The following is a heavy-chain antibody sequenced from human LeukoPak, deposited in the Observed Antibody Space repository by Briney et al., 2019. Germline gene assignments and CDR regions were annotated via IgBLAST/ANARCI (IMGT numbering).Heavy chain of an antibody. D-gene: IGHD6-19*01. Sequence: QPGGSLRLSCAASGFTFSSYAMHWVRQAPGKGLEWVAVISYDGSNKYYADSVKGRFTISRDNSKNTLYLQMNSLGAEDTAVYYCAKSIAVASPQGYWGQGTLVTVSS. V-gene: IGHV3-30*04. CDR2: ISYDGSNK. CDR1: GFTFSSYA. J-gene: IGHJ4*02. CDR3: AKSIAVASPQGY.